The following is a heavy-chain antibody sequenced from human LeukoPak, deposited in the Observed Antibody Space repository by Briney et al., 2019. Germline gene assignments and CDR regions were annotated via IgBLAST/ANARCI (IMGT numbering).Heavy chain of an antibody. CDR2: ISRSGSTK. CDR1: GFTFSDYN. J-gene: IGHJ6*03. Sequence: PGGSLRLSCAASGFTFSDYNMRWIRQAPGKGLEWVSSISRSGSTKYYADSVKGRFTISRDNAKNSLFLQMNSLRAEDTAVYYCARDRNYFSYYYMDVWGKGTTVTISS. CDR3: ARDRNYFSYYYMDV. D-gene: IGHD1-7*01. V-gene: IGHV3-11*04.